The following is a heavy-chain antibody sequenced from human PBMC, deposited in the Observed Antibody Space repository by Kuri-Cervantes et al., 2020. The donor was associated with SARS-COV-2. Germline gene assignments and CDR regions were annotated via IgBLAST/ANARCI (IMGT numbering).Heavy chain of an antibody. CDR2: FDPEDGET. V-gene: IGHV1-24*01. CDR1: GYTLTELS. D-gene: IGHD3-10*01. Sequence: ASVKVSCKVSGYTLTELSMHWVRQAPGKGLEWMGGFDPEDGETIYAQKFQGRVTMTEDTSTDTAYMELSSLRSEDTAVYYCATVSLRLYYYGSGIAHWGQGTLVTVSS. J-gene: IGHJ4*02. CDR3: ATVSLRLYYYGSGIAH.